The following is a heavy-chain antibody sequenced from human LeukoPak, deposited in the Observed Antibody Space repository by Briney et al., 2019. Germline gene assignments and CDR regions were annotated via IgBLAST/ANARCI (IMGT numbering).Heavy chain of an antibody. CDR3: AKDGIVGTAMVNWFDP. J-gene: IGHJ5*02. CDR1: GFTFSSYA. D-gene: IGHD5-18*01. V-gene: IGHV3-23*01. Sequence: PGASLRLSCAASGFTFSSYAMSWVRQAPGKGLEWVSAISGSGGSTYYADSVKGRFTISRDNSKNTLYLQMNSLRAEDTAVYYCAKDGIVGTAMVNWFDPWGQGTLVTVSS. CDR2: ISGSGGST.